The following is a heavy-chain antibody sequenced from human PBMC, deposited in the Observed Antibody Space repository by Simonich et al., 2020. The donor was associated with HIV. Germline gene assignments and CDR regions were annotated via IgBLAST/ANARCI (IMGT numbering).Heavy chain of an antibody. CDR3: ARDGRKGSSTSCSDY. V-gene: IGHV3-21*01. CDR2: ISSSSSDI. Sequence: EVQLVESGGGLVKPGGSLRLSCAASGFTFSSDSMNWVRQAPGKGLEWVSSISSSSSDIYYADSVKGRFTISRDNAKNSLYLQMNSLRAEDTAVYYCARDGRKGSSTSCSDYWGQGTLVTVSS. CDR1: GFTFSSDS. J-gene: IGHJ4*02. D-gene: IGHD2-2*01.